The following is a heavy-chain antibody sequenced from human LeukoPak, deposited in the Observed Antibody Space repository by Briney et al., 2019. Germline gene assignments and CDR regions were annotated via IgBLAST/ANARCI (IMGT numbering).Heavy chain of an antibody. V-gene: IGHV5-51*01. CDR3: ARRGLRGYRKDHFDY. CDR2: IYPGNSDT. CDR1: GYSFTSYW. J-gene: IGHJ4*02. Sequence: GESLKISCKASGYSFTSYWFAWVRKLPGKGLEWMGIIYPGNSDTTYNPSLQGQVTISADKSTNTAFLQWSSLKASDSAMYYCARRGLRGYRKDHFDYWGQGTLVTVSS. D-gene: IGHD5-18*01.